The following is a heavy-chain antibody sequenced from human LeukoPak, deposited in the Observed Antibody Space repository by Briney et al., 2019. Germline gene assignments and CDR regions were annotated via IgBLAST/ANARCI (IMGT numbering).Heavy chain of an antibody. J-gene: IGHJ4*02. V-gene: IGHV1-2*02. CDR2: FNPNSGGT. Sequence: GASVKVSCKASGYTFTGYYMHWVRQAPGQGLEWMGWFNPNSGGTNYAQKFQGRVTMTRDTSISTAYMELSRLISDDTAVFYCARGPRAASQFDYWGQGTLVTVFS. CDR1: GYTFTGYY. CDR3: ARGPRAASQFDY. D-gene: IGHD6-25*01.